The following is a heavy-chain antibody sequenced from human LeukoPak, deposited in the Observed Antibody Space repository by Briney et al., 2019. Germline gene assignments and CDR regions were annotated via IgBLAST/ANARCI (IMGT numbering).Heavy chain of an antibody. Sequence: PSETLSLTCAVYGGSFSGYYWSWIRQPPGKGLEWIGEINHSGSTNHNPSLKSRVTISVDTSKNQFSLKLSSVTAADTAVYYCARVRITIFGVVIRLRGPFDYWGQGTLVTVSS. D-gene: IGHD3-3*01. V-gene: IGHV4-34*01. J-gene: IGHJ4*02. CDR2: INHSGST. CDR1: GGSFSGYY. CDR3: ARVRITIFGVVIRLRGPFDY.